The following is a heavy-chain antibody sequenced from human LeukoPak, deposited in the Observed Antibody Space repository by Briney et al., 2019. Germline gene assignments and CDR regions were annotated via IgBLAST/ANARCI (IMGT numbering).Heavy chain of an antibody. J-gene: IGHJ4*02. CDR2: IYHSGST. CDR1: GGSISNGGYS. CDR3: ARGRSMVRGVINGWYFDY. V-gene: IGHV4-30-2*01. D-gene: IGHD3-10*01. Sequence: SQTLSLTCAVSGGSISNGGYSWSWIRQPPGKGLEWIGYIYHSGSTYYNPSLKSRVTISVDRSKNQFSLKLSSVTAADTAVYYCARGRSMVRGVINGWYFDYWGQGTLVTVSS.